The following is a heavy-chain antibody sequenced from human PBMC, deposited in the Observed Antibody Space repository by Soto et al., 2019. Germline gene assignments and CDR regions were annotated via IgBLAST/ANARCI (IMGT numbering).Heavy chain of an antibody. CDR2: IKQDGSEK. Sequence: PGGSLRLSCAASGFTFSSYWMSWVRQAPGKGLEWVANIKQDGSEKYYVDSVKGRFTISRDNAKNSLYLQMNSLRAEDTAVYYCARDQNTIFRSFMHYYYMDVWGTGTTVTVSS. V-gene: IGHV3-7*01. D-gene: IGHD3-3*01. CDR1: GFTFSSYW. J-gene: IGHJ6*03. CDR3: ARDQNTIFRSFMHYYYMDV.